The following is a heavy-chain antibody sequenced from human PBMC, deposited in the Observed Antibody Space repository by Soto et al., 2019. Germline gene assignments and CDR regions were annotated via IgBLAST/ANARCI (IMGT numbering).Heavy chain of an antibody. V-gene: IGHV4-34*01. J-gene: IGHJ4*02. CDR3: ARGKQEIAGQYYFDY. Sequence: QVQLQQWGAGLLKPSETLSLTCAVYGGSFSGYYWSWIRQPPGKGLEWIGEINHSGSTNYNPSLKSRVTRSVDTSKNQFSLKLSSVTAADTAVYYCARGKQEIAGQYYFDYCGQGNLVTVSS. D-gene: IGHD6-13*01. CDR1: GGSFSGYY. CDR2: INHSGST.